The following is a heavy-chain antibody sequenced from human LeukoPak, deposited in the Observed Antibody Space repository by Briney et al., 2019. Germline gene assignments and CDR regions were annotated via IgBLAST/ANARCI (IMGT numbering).Heavy chain of an antibody. CDR2: IISIFGTA. Sequence: SAVKVPCKASGGTFSSYAISWVRPAPGQGLKWMGSIISIFGTANYAQKFQGRVTITADDSTSTAYTELSSVRSEDAAVFYCARGGEHWHMDVWGKGTTVTVSS. J-gene: IGHJ6*03. CDR3: ARGGEHWHMDV. CDR1: GGTFSSYA. V-gene: IGHV1-69*15. D-gene: IGHD3-10*01.